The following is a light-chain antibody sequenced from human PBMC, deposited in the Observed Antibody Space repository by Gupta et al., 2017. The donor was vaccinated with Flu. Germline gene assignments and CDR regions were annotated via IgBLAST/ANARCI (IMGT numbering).Light chain of an antibody. Sequence: SALTHPSPVSGSPGQTITISCTGTSNDVGNYNYVWWYRQHPGKTPKLIIYEVTKRPAGVSDRFSGSKSDNTASLTISGLQAEDEADYYCSAQTTSIFYVFGSGTKVIVL. CDR2: EVT. J-gene: IGLJ1*01. CDR3: SAQTTSIFYV. CDR1: SNDVGNYNY. V-gene: IGLV2-14*01.